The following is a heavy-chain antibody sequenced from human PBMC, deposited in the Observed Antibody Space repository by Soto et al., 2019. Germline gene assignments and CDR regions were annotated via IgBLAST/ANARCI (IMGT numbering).Heavy chain of an antibody. V-gene: IGHV3-23*01. CDR3: AESWDTAMFDYYYGWAV. D-gene: IGHD5-18*01. J-gene: IGHJ6*02. CDR2: LSASGVDT. Sequence: EMQLLDSGGGLVQPGGSLRLSCAASGFTFSSCAMSWVRQAPGKGLEWVSALSASGVDTYYADSVKGRFTISRDNSKNTLYVQVHCLGAEATAVYYCAESWDTAMFDYYYGWAVWGRGTTVTVSS. CDR1: GFTFSSCA.